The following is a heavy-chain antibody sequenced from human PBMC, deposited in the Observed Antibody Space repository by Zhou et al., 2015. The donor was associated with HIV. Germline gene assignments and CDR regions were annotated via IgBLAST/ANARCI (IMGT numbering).Heavy chain of an antibody. V-gene: IGHV1-2*06. D-gene: IGHD2-15*01. Sequence: QVQLVQSGAEVKKPGASVQVSCKASGYPFTGYYMHWVRQAPGQGLEWMGRINPNSGGTTYAQKFQGRVTMTGDTSVSTVYMELSRLSSDDTAVYYCAREGQCRGGNCHLAGVDLYGMDVWGQGTTVTVSS. CDR3: AREGQCRGGNCHLAGVDLYGMDV. CDR1: GYPFTGYY. J-gene: IGHJ6*02. CDR2: INPNSGGT.